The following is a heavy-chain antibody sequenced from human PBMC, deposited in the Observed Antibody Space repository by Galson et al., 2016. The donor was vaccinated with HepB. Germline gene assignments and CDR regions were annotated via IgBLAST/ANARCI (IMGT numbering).Heavy chain of an antibody. CDR3: AGALSSSGWTYWYFDL. D-gene: IGHD6-19*01. CDR1: GFSFGDYA. Sequence: SLRLSCAASGFSFGDYAMHWVRQAPGKGLEWVAGISWHSISLVYADSVRGRFTISRDNAKNSLFLQMNGLRAEDTAVYYCAGALSSSGWTYWYFDLWGRGTLVTVSS. V-gene: IGHV3-9*01. J-gene: IGHJ2*01. CDR2: ISWHSISL.